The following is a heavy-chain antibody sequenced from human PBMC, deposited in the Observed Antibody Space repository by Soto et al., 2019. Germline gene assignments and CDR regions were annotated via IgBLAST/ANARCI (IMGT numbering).Heavy chain of an antibody. J-gene: IGHJ6*02. V-gene: IGHV1-3*01. CDR2: INAGNGNT. CDR3: ERAEVKTGYYDFWSGYSPYGMDV. Sequence: ASVKVSCKASGYTFTSYAMHWVRQAPGQRLEWMGWINAGNGNTKYSQKFQGRVTITRDTSASTAYMELSSLRSEDTAVYYCERAEVKTGYYDFWSGYSPYGMDVWGQGTTVTVSS. D-gene: IGHD3-3*01. CDR1: GYTFTSYA.